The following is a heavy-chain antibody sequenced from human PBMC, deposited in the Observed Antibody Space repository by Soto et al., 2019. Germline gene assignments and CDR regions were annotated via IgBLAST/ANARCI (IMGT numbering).Heavy chain of an antibody. Sequence: XGSLRLSCAASGFTFSSYEMNWVRQAPGRGLEWVSYISSSGSTIYYADSVKGRFTISRDNAKNSLYLQMNSLRAEDTAVYYCARGAARTHLRPYYYYGMDAWGQGTTVTVSS. CDR3: ARGAARTHLRPYYYYGMDA. V-gene: IGHV3-48*03. J-gene: IGHJ6*02. D-gene: IGHD6-6*01. CDR2: ISSSGSTI. CDR1: GFTFSSYE.